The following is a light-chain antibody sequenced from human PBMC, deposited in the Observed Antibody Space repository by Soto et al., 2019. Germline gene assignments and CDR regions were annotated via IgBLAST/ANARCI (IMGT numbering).Light chain of an antibody. CDR2: GAS. CDR1: QSXSSN. CDR3: QQYNNWPALT. V-gene: IGKV3-15*01. Sequence: EIVMTQSPAXLSVSPGERAXXXXXASQSXSSNLAWYQQKPGQAPRLLIYGASTRATGIPARFSGSGSGTEFTLTISSLQSEDFAVYYCQQYNNWPALTFGGGTKVEIK. J-gene: IGKJ4*01.